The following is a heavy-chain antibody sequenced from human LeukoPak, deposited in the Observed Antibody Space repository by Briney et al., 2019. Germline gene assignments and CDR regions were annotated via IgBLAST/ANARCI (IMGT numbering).Heavy chain of an antibody. Sequence: GGSLRLSCAASGFTFSSYSMNWVRQAPGKGLEWVSSISSSSSYIYYADSVKGRFTISRDNAKNSLYLQTNSLRAEDTAVYYCARVKICSSTSCYGLLDYWGQGTLVTVSS. J-gene: IGHJ4*02. D-gene: IGHD2-2*01. V-gene: IGHV3-21*01. CDR3: ARVKICSSTSCYGLLDY. CDR2: ISSSSSYI. CDR1: GFTFSSYS.